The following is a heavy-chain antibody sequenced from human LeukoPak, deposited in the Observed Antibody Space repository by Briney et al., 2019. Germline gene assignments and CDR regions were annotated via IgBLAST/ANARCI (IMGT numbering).Heavy chain of an antibody. J-gene: IGHJ4*02. CDR1: GGTFSSYG. V-gene: IGHV1-69*01. CDR3: ARARYCSGGSCDQEFDY. CDR2: IIPISGIA. Sequence: ASVKVSCKASGGTFSSYGISWVRQAPGQGLEWMGGIIPISGIANYAQKFQGRVTITADESTSTAYMKLSSLRSEDTAVYYCARARYCSGGSCDQEFDYWGQGTLVTVSS. D-gene: IGHD2-15*01.